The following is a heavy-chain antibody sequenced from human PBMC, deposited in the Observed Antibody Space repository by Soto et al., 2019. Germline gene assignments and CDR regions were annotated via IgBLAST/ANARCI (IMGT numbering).Heavy chain of an antibody. Sequence: QVQLVQSGAEVRKPGASVRVSCKATGYSFTRHDINWLRQAAGQGLEWMGWMNPNSGNAVYAQKFPGGVTMTRNTYITTAYIEVTSLKSEDTAVYFCARGAYNDYSHWFDPWGQGTLVTVSS. CDR3: ARGAYNDYSHWFDP. CDR1: GYSFTRHD. J-gene: IGHJ5*02. V-gene: IGHV1-8*01. D-gene: IGHD4-4*01. CDR2: MNPNSGNA.